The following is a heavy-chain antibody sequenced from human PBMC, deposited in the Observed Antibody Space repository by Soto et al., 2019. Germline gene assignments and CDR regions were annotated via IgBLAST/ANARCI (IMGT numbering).Heavy chain of an antibody. CDR3: AKDRLVAPPIPGPFDGY. J-gene: IGHJ4*02. D-gene: IGHD5-12*01. CDR1: GFTFSSYA. Sequence: SGGSLRLSCAASGFTFSSYAMSWVRQAPGKGLEWVSAISGSGGSTYYADSVKGRFTISRDNSKNTLYLQMNSLRAEDTAVYYCAKDRLVAPPIPGPFDGYWGQGTLVTVSS. V-gene: IGHV3-23*01. CDR2: ISGSGGST.